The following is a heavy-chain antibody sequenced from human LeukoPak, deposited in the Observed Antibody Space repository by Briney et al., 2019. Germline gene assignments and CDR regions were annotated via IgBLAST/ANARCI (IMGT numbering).Heavy chain of an antibody. CDR3: ARGAGSTISNDAFDM. D-gene: IGHD5-24*01. V-gene: IGHV4-30-4*07. J-gene: IGHJ3*02. CDR1: GGSISSGSYS. Sequence: SETLSLTCAVSGGSISSGSYSWSWIRQPPGKGLEWIGYMFYTGNTYYNPSLKSRVTISVDTSKNQSSLKLSSVTAADTAVYYCARGAGSTISNDAFDMWGQGTMVSVSS. CDR2: MFYTGNT.